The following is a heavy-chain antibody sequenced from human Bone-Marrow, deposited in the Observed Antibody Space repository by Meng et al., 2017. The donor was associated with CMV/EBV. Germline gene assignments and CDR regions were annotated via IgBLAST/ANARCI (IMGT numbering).Heavy chain of an antibody. CDR3: AREKYYDFWNGYSLFDY. CDR1: GYTFTSYY. J-gene: IGHJ4*02. D-gene: IGHD3-3*01. Sequence: ASVKVSCKASGYTFTSYYMHWVRQAPGQGLEWMGIINPSGGSTSYAQKFQGRVTVTRDTSTSTVYMELSSLRSEDTAVYYCAREKYYDFWNGYSLFDYWGQGTLVTVSS. V-gene: IGHV1-46*01. CDR2: INPSGGST.